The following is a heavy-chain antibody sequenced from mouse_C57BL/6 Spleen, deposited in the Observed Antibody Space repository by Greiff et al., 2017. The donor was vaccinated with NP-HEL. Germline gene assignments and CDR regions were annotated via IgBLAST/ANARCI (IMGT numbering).Heavy chain of an antibody. J-gene: IGHJ4*01. CDR3: TREDYDNYAMDY. CDR1: GFTFSSYA. D-gene: IGHD2-4*01. Sequence: EVQVVESGEGLVKPGGSLKLSCAASGFTFSSYAMSWVRQTPEKRLEWVAYISSGGDYIYYADTVKGRFTISRDNARNTLYLQMSSLKSEDTAMYYCTREDYDNYAMDYWGQGTSVTVSS. CDR2: ISSGGDYI. V-gene: IGHV5-9-1*02.